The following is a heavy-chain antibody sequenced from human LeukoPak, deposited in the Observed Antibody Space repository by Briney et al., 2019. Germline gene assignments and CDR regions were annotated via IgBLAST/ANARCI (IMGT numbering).Heavy chain of an antibody. V-gene: IGHV3-23*01. CDR2: ISGSGGST. Sequence: GGSLRLSCAASGFTFSSYAMSWVRQAPGKGLEWVSAISGSGGSTYYADSVKGRFTISRDNSKNTLYLQMNSLRGEDTAVYYFGKDRLPTRGYSGYVGYWGREPWSPSPQ. D-gene: IGHD5-12*01. CDR1: GFTFSSYA. CDR3: GKDRLPTRGYSGYVGY. J-gene: IGHJ4*02.